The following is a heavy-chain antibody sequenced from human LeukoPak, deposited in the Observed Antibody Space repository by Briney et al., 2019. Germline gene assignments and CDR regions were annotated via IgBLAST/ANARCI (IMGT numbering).Heavy chain of an antibody. J-gene: IGHJ5*02. CDR2: IYYSGST. D-gene: IGHD6-13*01. V-gene: IGHV4-59*01. CDR3: ARGKAAAASTLPFDP. Sequence: SETQSLTCTVSGGSINYYYWNWIRQPAGKGLEWSGHIYYSGSTNYNSSLKSRVTISVDTSRNQFSLKLSSLTAADTAVYYCARGKAAAASTLPFDPWGQGTLVTVSS. CDR1: GGSINYYY.